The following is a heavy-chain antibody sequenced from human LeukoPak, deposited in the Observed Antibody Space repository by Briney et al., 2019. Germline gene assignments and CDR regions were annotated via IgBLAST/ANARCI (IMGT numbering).Heavy chain of an antibody. D-gene: IGHD2-2*02. CDR2: ISSSGSTI. V-gene: IGHV3-11*04. Sequence: NPGGSLRLSCAASGFTFSDYYMSWIRQAPGKGLEWVSYISSSGSTIYYADSVKGRFTISRDNAKNSLYLQMNSLRAEDTAVYYCARDHTAISHFDYWGQGTLVTVSS. J-gene: IGHJ4*02. CDR1: GFTFSDYY. CDR3: ARDHTAISHFDY.